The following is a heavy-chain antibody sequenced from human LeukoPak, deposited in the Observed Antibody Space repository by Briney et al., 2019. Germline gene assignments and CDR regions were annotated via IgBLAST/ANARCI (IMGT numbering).Heavy chain of an antibody. D-gene: IGHD3-3*01. CDR3: ARQSYDFWSGSTLNWFDP. CDR2: IYYSRST. CDR1: GGSISSSSYY. Sequence: SETLSLTSTVSGGSISSSSYYWGWIRQPPGKGLEWIGSIYYSRSTYYNPSLKSRVTISVDTSKNQFSLKLSSVTAADTAVYYCARQSYDFWSGSTLNWFDPWGQGTLVTVSS. V-gene: IGHV4-39*01. J-gene: IGHJ5*02.